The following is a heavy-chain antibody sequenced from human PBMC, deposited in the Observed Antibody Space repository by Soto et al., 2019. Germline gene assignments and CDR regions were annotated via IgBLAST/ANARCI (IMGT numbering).Heavy chain of an antibody. CDR1: GFTFSTYG. J-gene: IGHJ6*02. CDR2: IWYDGSIK. V-gene: IGHV3-33*01. CDR3: ARIDCTGNTCKPYYHYGMDV. D-gene: IGHD2-8*02. Sequence: QEQLVESGGGVVQPGRSLRLSCAASGFTFSTYGMHWVRQIPGNGLQWVAIIWYDGSIKYYADSVKGRFTISRDNSKNTLYLQMNSRRDEDTAVYYCARIDCTGNTCKPYYHYGMDVWGQGTTVTVSS.